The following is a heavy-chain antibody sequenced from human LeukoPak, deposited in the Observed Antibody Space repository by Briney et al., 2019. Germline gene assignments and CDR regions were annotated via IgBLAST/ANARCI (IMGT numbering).Heavy chain of an antibody. CDR1: GYTFTSYG. V-gene: IGHV1-18*01. Sequence: ASVKVSCKASGYTFTSYGISWVRQAPGQGLEWMGWISAYNGNTNYAQKLQGRVTMTTDTSTSTAYMELRSLRSDDTAVYYCARDQPSGYCSGGSCYEAAVADYWGQGTLVTVSS. CDR3: ARDQPSGYCSGGSCYEAAVADY. D-gene: IGHD2-15*01. J-gene: IGHJ4*02. CDR2: ISAYNGNT.